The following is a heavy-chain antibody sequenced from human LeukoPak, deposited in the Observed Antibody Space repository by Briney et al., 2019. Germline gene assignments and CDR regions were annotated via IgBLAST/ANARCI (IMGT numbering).Heavy chain of an antibody. V-gene: IGHV3-23*01. CDR3: AKGLSSTPSNDAFDI. D-gene: IGHD6-13*01. CDR1: VFTFSSFD. CDR2: ISGSGGST. J-gene: IGHJ3*02. Sequence: GGSLRLSRAVSVFTFSSFDMSWVRQAPGKGLEWVSAISGSGGSTYYADSVKGRFTISRDNSKNTLYLQMNSLRAEDTAVYYCAKGLSSTPSNDAFDIWGQGTMVTVSS.